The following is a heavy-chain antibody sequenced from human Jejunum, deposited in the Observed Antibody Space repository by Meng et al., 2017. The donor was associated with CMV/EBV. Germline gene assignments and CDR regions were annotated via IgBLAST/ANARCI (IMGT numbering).Heavy chain of an antibody. V-gene: IGHV3-7*03. J-gene: IGHJ5*02. CDR2: IKQDGSEK. CDR1: GFTLGGYW. CDR3: ARGGGFIRFDP. Sequence: AASGFTLGGYWMSWVRQAPGKGLEWVANIKQDGSEKYYVDSVKGRFTISRDNANNLLYLQMNSLRADDTAVYYCARGGGFIRFDPWGQGTLVTVSS. D-gene: IGHD3-16*02.